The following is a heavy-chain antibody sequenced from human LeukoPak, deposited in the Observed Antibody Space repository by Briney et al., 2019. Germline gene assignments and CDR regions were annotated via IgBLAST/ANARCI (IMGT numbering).Heavy chain of an antibody. CDR2: IYYSGST. J-gene: IGHJ4*02. V-gene: IGHV4-59*01. Sequence: SETLSLTCTSSGGSISSYYWSWIRQPPGKGLEWIGYIYYSGSTNYNPSLKSRVTISVDTSKNQFSLKLSSVTAADTAVYYCARQNYDFWSGSSTTIDYWGQGTLVTVSS. CDR1: GGSISSYY. CDR3: ARQNYDFWSGSSTTIDY. D-gene: IGHD3-3*01.